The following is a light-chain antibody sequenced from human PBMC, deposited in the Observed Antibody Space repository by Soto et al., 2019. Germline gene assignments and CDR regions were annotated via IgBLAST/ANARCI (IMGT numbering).Light chain of an antibody. CDR3: QHYNSYSEA. CDR1: QSISTK. CDR2: GAS. J-gene: IGKJ1*01. Sequence: IVMTQSPATLSVSPGGRATLSCRASQSISTKLAWYQQKPGQAPRLLIYGASTRAPGIPVRFSGSGSGTEFTLTITSLQPDDFATYYCQHYNSYSEAFGQGTKVELK. V-gene: IGKV3-15*01.